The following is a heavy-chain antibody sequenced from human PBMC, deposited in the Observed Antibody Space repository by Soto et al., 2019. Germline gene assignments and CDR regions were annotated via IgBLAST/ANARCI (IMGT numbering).Heavy chain of an antibody. Sequence: PGGSLRLSCAASGFTFSDYYMSWIRQAPGKGLEWVSYISSSGSTKYHAGSVKGRFTISRDNAKNSLYLQMNSLRAEDTAVYYCAKATSSYYDFWSGPAGFSDGMDVWGQGTTVTVSS. CDR1: GFTFSDYY. V-gene: IGHV3-11*04. J-gene: IGHJ6*02. CDR3: AKATSSYYDFWSGPAGFSDGMDV. D-gene: IGHD3-3*01. CDR2: ISSSGSTK.